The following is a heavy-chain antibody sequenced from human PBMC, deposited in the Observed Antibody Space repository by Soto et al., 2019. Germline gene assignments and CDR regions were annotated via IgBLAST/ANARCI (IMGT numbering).Heavy chain of an antibody. J-gene: IGHJ4*02. CDR1: GFTFSSCG. D-gene: IGHD5-12*01. CDR3: AKDRREMATLWPDS. CDR2: ISYDGIDE. V-gene: IGHV3-30*18. Sequence: QVQLVESGGGVVHPGRSLRLSCASSGFTFSSCGLHWVRQAPGKGLEWVAVISYDGIDESYADSVKGRFTISRDNSKNTVYLQMNSLRAEDTDVYYCAKDRREMATLWPDSWGQGTLVTVSS.